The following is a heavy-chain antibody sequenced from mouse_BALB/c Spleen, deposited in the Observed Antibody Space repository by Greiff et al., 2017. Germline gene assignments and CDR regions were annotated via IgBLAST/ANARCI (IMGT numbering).Heavy chain of an antibody. CDR2: ISNGGGST. J-gene: IGHJ1*01. V-gene: IGHV5-12-2*01. Sequence: EVKLQESGGGLVQPGGSLKLSCAASGFTFSSYTMSWVRQTPEKRLEWVAYISNGGGSTYYPDTVKGRFTISRDNAKNTLYLQMSSLKSEDTAMYYCARGGYDYDYWYFDVWGAGTTVTVSS. CDR1: GFTFSSYT. CDR3: ARGGYDYDYWYFDV. D-gene: IGHD2-4*01.